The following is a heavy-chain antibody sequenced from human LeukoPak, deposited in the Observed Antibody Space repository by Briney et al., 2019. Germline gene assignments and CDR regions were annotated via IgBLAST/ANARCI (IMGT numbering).Heavy chain of an antibody. D-gene: IGHD4-17*01. CDR2: IYHSGST. J-gene: IGHJ4*02. CDR1: GYSISSGYY. Sequence: SETLSLTCTVSGYSISSGYYWGWIRQPPGKGLEWIGSIYHSGSTYYNPSLKSRVTISVDRSKSQFSLKLSSVTAADTAVYYCAREVVTTLDYWGQGTLVTVSS. V-gene: IGHV4-38-2*02. CDR3: AREVVTTLDY.